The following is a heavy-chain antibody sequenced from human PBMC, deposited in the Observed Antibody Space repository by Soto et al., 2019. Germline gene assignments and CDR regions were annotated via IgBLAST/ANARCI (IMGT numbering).Heavy chain of an antibody. D-gene: IGHD3-3*01. J-gene: IGHJ3*02. CDR1: GLSLSNARMG. CDR2: IFSNDEK. V-gene: IGHV2-26*01. Sequence: QVTLKESGPVLVKPTETLTLTCTASGLSLSNARMGVSWIRQSPGKPLKWLAHIFSNDEKSYSTSLKSNLTISNDTSKSQVVLTVTHMDPVDTATYYCAQTYYDFWTSYAFDIWGQGTMVTVSS. CDR3: AQTYYDFWTSYAFDI.